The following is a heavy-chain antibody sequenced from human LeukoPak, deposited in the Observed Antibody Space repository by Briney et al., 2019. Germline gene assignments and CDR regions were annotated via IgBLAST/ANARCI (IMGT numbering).Heavy chain of an antibody. Sequence: SVKVSCKASGCTFSSYAISWVRQAPGQGLEWMGGIIPIFGTANYAQKLQGRFTISGDESTSTAYMELSSLRSEDTAVYYCARYYGSGSYPYYCDYWGQGTLVTVSS. V-gene: IGHV1-69*01. D-gene: IGHD3-10*01. CDR2: IIPIFGTA. CDR3: ARYYGSGSYPYYCDY. CDR1: GCTFSSYA. J-gene: IGHJ4*02.